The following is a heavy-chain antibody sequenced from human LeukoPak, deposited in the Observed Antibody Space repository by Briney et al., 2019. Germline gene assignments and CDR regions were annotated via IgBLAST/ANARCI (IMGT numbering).Heavy chain of an antibody. CDR3: ARSVMVTDAFDI. CDR2: IYYSGST. D-gene: IGHD2-21*01. V-gene: IGHV4-59*01. J-gene: IGHJ3*02. CDR1: GGSISSYY. Sequence: PSETLSLTCTVSGGSISSYYWSWIRQPPGKGLEWIGYIYYSGSTNYNPSLKSRVTISVDTSKNQFSLKLSSVTAADTAMYYCARSVMVTDAFDIWGQGTMVTVSS.